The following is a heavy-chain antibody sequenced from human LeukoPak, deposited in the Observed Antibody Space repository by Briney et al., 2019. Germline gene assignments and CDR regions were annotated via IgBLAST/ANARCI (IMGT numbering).Heavy chain of an antibody. Sequence: GGSLKLSCAASGFTFSGSAMHWVRQASGKGLEWVGRIRSKANSYATAYAASVKGRFTISRDDSKNTAYLQMNSLKTEDTAVYYCTPTKDSSGYYVFDYWGQGTLVTVSS. D-gene: IGHD3-22*01. V-gene: IGHV3-73*01. CDR3: TPTKDSSGYYVFDY. CDR2: IRSKANSYAT. J-gene: IGHJ4*02. CDR1: GFTFSGSA.